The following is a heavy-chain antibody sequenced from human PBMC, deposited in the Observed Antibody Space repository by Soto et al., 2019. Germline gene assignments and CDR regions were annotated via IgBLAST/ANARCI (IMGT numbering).Heavy chain of an antibody. V-gene: IGHV3-53*02. D-gene: IGHD5-12*01. J-gene: IGHJ6*02. CDR1: GFTVSSNY. CDR2: IYSGGST. Sequence: EVQLVETGGGLIQPGGSLRLSCAASGFTVSSNYMSWVRQAPGKGLEWVSVIYSGGSTYYADSVKGRFTISRDNSKNTLYLQMNSLRAEDTAVYYCATSPRNHRDGYNYGYYYYYCMDVWGQGTTVTVSS. CDR3: ATSPRNHRDGYNYGYYYYYCMDV.